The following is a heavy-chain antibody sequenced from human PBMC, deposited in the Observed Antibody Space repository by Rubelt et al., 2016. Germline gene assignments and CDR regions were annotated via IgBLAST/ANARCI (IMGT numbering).Heavy chain of an antibody. D-gene: IGHD4-11*01. CDR3: ARPNYSNYCFDS. Sequence: QLQLQESGPGLVKPSETLSLTCTVSSGFISGSSYYWGWIRQPPGKGLEWIGNVYYSGSTYYNPSLKSRVTISVDTSKNQFSLKLSSVTAADTAVYFCARPNYSNYCFDSWGQGTLVTVSS. J-gene: IGHJ4*02. V-gene: IGHV4-39*01. CDR2: VYYSGST. CDR1: SGFISGSSYY.